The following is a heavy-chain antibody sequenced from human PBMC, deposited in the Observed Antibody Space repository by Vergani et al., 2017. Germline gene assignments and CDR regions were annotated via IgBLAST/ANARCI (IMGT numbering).Heavy chain of an antibody. CDR2: ISSSSSYT. Sequence: QVQLVESGGGLVKPGGSLRLSCAASGFTFSDYYMSWIRQAPGKGLEWVSYISSSSSYTNDADSVKGRFTISRDNAKNSLYLQMNSLRAEDTAVYYCARAHYYDSSGYALDYWGQGTLVTVSS. V-gene: IGHV3-11*05. CDR1: GFTFSDYY. D-gene: IGHD3-22*01. CDR3: ARAHYYDSSGYALDY. J-gene: IGHJ4*02.